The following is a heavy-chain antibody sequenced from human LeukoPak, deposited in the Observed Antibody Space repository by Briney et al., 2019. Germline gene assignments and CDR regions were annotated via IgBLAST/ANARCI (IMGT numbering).Heavy chain of an antibody. J-gene: IGHJ4*02. Sequence: GGSLRLSCAASGFTFSNYSMSWVRQAPGKGLEWVSTISGTGGTTYSADSVKGRCTISRDNSKKTLFLHMNSLRAEDTAVYYCARGMSATSGYLELEYWGQGTLVTVST. CDR3: ARGMSATSGYLELEY. D-gene: IGHD3-22*01. V-gene: IGHV3-23*01. CDR1: GFTFSNYS. CDR2: ISGTGGTT.